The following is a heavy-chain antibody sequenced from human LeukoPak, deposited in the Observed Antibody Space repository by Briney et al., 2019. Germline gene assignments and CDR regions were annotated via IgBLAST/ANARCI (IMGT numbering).Heavy chain of an antibody. D-gene: IGHD1-26*01. CDR3: AREKMGATVFDH. J-gene: IGHJ4*02. CDR1: GFTFSSYE. V-gene: IGHV3-48*03. CDR2: ISSSGSTI. Sequence: PGGSLRLSCAASGFTFSSYEMNWVRQAPGKGLEWVSYISSSGSTIYYADSVKGRFTISRDNAKNSLYLQMNSLRAEDTAVYYCAREKMGATVFDHWGQGTLVTVSS.